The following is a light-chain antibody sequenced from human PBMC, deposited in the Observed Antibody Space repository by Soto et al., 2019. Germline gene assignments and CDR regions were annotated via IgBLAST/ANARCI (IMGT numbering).Light chain of an antibody. CDR1: QSLSSW. CDR2: KAS. V-gene: IGKV1-5*03. Sequence: DIQMTQSPSTLSASVGDRVTITCRASQSLSSWLAWYQQKPGKAPKLLIYKASSLESWVPSRFSGSGSGTEFTLTISSLQPDDFATYYCQHYNGYPITFGGGTKVEIK. CDR3: QHYNGYPIT. J-gene: IGKJ4*01.